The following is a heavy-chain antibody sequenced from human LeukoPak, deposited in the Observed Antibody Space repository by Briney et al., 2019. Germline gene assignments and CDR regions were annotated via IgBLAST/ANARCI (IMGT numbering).Heavy chain of an antibody. CDR2: ISSSSSYI. V-gene: IGHV3-21*01. Sequence: GGSLRLSCAASGFTFSSYSMNWVRQAPGKGLEWVSSISSSSSYIYYADSVRGRFTISRDNAKNSLYLQMNSLRAEDTAVYYCARITYYDILTGYSTAMDVWGKGTTVTVSS. J-gene: IGHJ6*03. CDR1: GFTFSSYS. D-gene: IGHD3-9*01. CDR3: ARITYYDILTGYSTAMDV.